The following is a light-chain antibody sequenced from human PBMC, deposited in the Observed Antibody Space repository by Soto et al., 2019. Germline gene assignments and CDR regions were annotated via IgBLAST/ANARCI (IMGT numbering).Light chain of an antibody. CDR2: AAS. CDR1: QSVRSN. CDR3: QQYYNWPLYT. V-gene: IGKV3-15*01. Sequence: EIVMTQSPATLFVSPGERATLSCRASQSVRSNLVWYQQKPGQAPRLLIYAASTRATGIPARFSGSGSGTEFTLTIRSLQSEDFAVYYCQQYYNWPLYTFGAGTKLEI. J-gene: IGKJ2*01.